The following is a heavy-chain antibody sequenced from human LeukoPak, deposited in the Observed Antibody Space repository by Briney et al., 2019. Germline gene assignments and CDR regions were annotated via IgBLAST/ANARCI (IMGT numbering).Heavy chain of an antibody. Sequence: EASVKVSCKASGYTFTGYYMHWVRQAPGQGLEWMGWISPNSGGTNYAQKFQGRVTMTRDTSISTAYMELSRLRSDDTAVYYCARDSTLVYGDYVYWFDPWGQGTLVTVSS. D-gene: IGHD4-17*01. CDR3: ARDSTLVYGDYVYWFDP. CDR2: ISPNSGGT. V-gene: IGHV1-2*02. J-gene: IGHJ5*02. CDR1: GYTFTGYY.